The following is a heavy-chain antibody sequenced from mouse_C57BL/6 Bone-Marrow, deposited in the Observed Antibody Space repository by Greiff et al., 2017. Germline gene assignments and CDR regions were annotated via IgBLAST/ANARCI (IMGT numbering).Heavy chain of an antibody. D-gene: IGHD1-1*01. Sequence: EVHLVESGGDLVKPGGSLKLSCAASGFTFSSYGMSWVRQTPDKRLEWVATISSGGSYTYYPDRVKGRFPISRDHAKNTLYLQKSSLKSEDTAMYYCARGDCYGSSPYFDYWGQGTTLTVSS. CDR3: ARGDCYGSSPYFDY. J-gene: IGHJ2*01. V-gene: IGHV5-6*01. CDR1: GFTFSSYG. CDR2: ISSGGSYT.